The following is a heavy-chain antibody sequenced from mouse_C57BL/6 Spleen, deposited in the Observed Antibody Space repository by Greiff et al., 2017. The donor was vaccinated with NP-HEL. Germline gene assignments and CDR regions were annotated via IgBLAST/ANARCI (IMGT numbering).Heavy chain of an antibody. D-gene: IGHD3-2*02. J-gene: IGHJ2*01. CDR2: INPNYGPT. Sequence: VQLQQSGPELVKPGASVKISCKASGYSFTDYNMNWVKQSNGKSLEWIGVINPNYGPTSYNQKFKGKAPLPVDQSSSTAYMQLNSLTSEYSAAYYCARETFLSFDYWGQGTTLTVSS. V-gene: IGHV1-39*01. CDR1: GYSFTDYN. CDR3: ARETFLSFDY.